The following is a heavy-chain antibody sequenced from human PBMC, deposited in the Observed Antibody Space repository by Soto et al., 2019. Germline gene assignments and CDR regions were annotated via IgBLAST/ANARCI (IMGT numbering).Heavy chain of an antibody. D-gene: IGHD3-22*01. J-gene: IGHJ4*02. CDR3: AAHDSGGYYAEY. Sequence: QLQLQESGPGLVKPSETLSLTCTVSGDSVTISDYYWGWIRQPPGKGLEWIGSIHYSGSTYYNPSLQSRVTISGDTSKKQFSLKLTSVTAADAAVYSCAAHDSGGYYAEYWGQGTLVTVSA. V-gene: IGHV4-39*01. CDR1: GDSVTISDYY. CDR2: IHYSGST.